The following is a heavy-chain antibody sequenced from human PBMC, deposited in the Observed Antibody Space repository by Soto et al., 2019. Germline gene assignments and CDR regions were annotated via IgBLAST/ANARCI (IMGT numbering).Heavy chain of an antibody. D-gene: IGHD3-22*01. CDR2: IFPSGSDT. CDR1: GYRFTSYW. V-gene: IGHV5-51*01. CDR3: ARKDKSGYFNWFDP. Sequence: GESLKISCRTSGYRFTSYWIAWVRQMPGKGLECMGIIFPSGSDTRYSPSFQGQVTISADRSTSTVFLQWASLKASDTAVYFCARKDKSGYFNWFDPWGQGTLVTVSS. J-gene: IGHJ5*02.